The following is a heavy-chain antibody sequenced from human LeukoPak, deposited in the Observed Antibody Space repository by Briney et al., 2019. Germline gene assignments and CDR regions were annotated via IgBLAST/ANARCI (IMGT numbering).Heavy chain of an antibody. V-gene: IGHV4-4*07. D-gene: IGHD3-9*01. CDR1: GGSISSYY. J-gene: IGHJ5*02. CDR2: IYTSGGT. CDR3: AGVYDILTGSWFDP. Sequence: SETLSLTCTVSGGSISSYYWSWIRQPAGRGLEWIGRIYTSGGTNYNPSLKSRVTMSVDTSKNQFSLKLSSVTAADTAVYYCAGVYDILTGSWFDPWGQGTLVTVSS.